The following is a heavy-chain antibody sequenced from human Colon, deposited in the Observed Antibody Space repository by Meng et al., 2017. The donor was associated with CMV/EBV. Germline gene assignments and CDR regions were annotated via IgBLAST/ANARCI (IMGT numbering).Heavy chain of an antibody. D-gene: IGHD6-13*01. CDR3: ARAAAAGEYYFDY. J-gene: IGHJ4*02. Sequence: HRQRQVSGPRLVRPSETLPLTCTVSGGSISSRSYYWGWIRQPPGKGLEWIGSIYYSGSTYYNPSLKSRVTISVDTSKNQFSLKLSSVTAADTAVYYCARAAAAGEYYFDYWGQGTLVTVSS. CDR2: IYYSGST. CDR1: GGSISSRSYY. V-gene: IGHV4-39*07.